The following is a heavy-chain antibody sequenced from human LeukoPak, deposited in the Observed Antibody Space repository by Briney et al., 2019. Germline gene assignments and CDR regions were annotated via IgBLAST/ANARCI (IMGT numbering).Heavy chain of an antibody. J-gene: IGHJ3*02. D-gene: IGHD2-15*01. Sequence: GGSLSLSCAGSGFIFGSYSMSWVRQIRGKGLEWVSSIDSSSSYIYYADSMKGRFTISRDNAKYSLYLQMNSQTPEDTAVYFCAKSVMIETTTRAFDIWGRGTMVTVSS. CDR1: GFIFGSYS. V-gene: IGHV3-21*01. CDR3: AKSVMIETTTRAFDI. CDR2: IDSSSSYI.